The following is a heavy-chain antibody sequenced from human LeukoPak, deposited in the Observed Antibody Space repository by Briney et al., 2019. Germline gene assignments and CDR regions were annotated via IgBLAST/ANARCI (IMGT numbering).Heavy chain of an antibody. CDR1: GFTFSSYG. D-gene: IGHD6-19*01. J-gene: IGHJ4*02. V-gene: IGHV3-30*18. Sequence: GGSLRLSCAAPGFTFSSYGMHWVRQAPGKGLEWVAVISYDGSNKYYADSVKGRFTISRDNSKNTLYLQMNSLRAEDTAVYYCAKVAVAGNFDYWGQGTLVTVSS. CDR3: AKVAVAGNFDY. CDR2: ISYDGSNK.